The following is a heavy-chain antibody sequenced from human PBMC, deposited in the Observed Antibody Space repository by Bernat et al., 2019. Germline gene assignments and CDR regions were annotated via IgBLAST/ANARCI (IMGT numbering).Heavy chain of an antibody. V-gene: IGHV1-3*01. CDR3: AGRRMVRGVTLGGFDY. CDR1: GYTFTSYA. J-gene: IGHJ4*02. Sequence: QVQLVQSGAEVKKPGASVKVSCKASGYTFTSYAMHWVRQAPGQRLEWMGWINAGNGNTKYSQKFQGRVTITRDTSASTAYMELSSLRSEDTAVYYCAGRRMVRGVTLGGFDYWGQGTLVTVSS. CDR2: INAGNGNT. D-gene: IGHD3-10*01.